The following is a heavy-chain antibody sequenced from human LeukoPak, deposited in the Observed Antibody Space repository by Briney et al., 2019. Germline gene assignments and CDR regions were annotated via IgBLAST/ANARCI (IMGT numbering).Heavy chain of an antibody. V-gene: IGHV4-39*01. CDR2: VHYSGSI. J-gene: IGHJ4*02. D-gene: IGHD3-22*01. CDR1: GGSLTSTIYY. Sequence: SETLSLTCTVSGGSLTSTIYYWGWIRQPPGKGLEWIVSVHYSGSIYYNPSLKSRVTMSVDTSKKQFYLKLNSMTAADTAVYYCARADSSGSHCLNYWGQGTLVTVSS. CDR3: ARADSSGSHCLNY.